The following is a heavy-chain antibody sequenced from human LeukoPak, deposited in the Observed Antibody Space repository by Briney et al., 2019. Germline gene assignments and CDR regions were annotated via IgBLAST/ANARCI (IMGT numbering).Heavy chain of an antibody. Sequence: GGSLRLSCEASGFIFSRFGIHWVRQAPGKGLEWVAVISYNGGNKFYADSLEGRFAVSRDNSKNTLYLQMNSLRFEDTAVYYCARDKQGDYVPDYWGPGTLVTVSS. CDR2: ISYNGGNK. V-gene: IGHV3-30*03. CDR3: ARDKQGDYVPDY. D-gene: IGHD3-16*01. J-gene: IGHJ4*02. CDR1: GFIFSRFG.